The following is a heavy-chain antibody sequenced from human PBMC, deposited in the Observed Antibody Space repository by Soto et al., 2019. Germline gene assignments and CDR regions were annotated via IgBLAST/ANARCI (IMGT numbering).Heavy chain of an antibody. Sequence: GASVKVSCKASGGTFSSYAISWVRQAPGQGLEWMVGIIPIFGTANYAQKFQGRVTITADESTSTAYMELSSLRSEDTAVYYCAREHSGSYGRFNWFDPWGQGTLVTVSS. J-gene: IGHJ5*02. V-gene: IGHV1-69*13. D-gene: IGHD1-26*01. CDR1: GGTFSSYA. CDR2: IIPIFGTA. CDR3: AREHSGSYGRFNWFDP.